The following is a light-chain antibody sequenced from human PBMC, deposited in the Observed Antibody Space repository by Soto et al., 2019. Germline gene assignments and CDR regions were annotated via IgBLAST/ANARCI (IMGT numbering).Light chain of an antibody. J-gene: IGKJ2*01. CDR1: QNIINF. CDR3: QQSYSTPYT. V-gene: IGKV1-39*01. CDR2: GAS. Sequence: DTQMTQFPSSLSASVGDRVTITCRASQNIINFLNWYQQKPGKAPNLLIYGASSLQSGDPSRFSGSGSGTDFTLTIANLQPEDFATYFCQQSYSTPYTFGQGTELEI.